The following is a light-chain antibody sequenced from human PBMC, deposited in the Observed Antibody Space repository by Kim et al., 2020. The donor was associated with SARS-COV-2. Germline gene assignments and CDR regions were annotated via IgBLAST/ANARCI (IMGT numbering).Light chain of an antibody. J-gene: IGKJ4*02. CDR1: QSVSNSY. CDR2: GAS. V-gene: IGKV3-20*01. CDR3: QQYGSSPLT. Sequence: SPGERATLSCRASQSVSNSYLAWYQQRPGQAPRLLVYGASSRATGIPDRFSGSGSGTDFTFSISRLEPEDFAVYYCQQYGSSPLTLGEGTKVDIK.